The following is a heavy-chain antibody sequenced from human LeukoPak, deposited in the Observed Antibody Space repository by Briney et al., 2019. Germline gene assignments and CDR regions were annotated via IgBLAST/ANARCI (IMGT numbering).Heavy chain of an antibody. J-gene: IGHJ5*02. Sequence: PSETLSLTCTVSGDSISSESYFWCWIRQPAGKGLEWIGRIQSTGSTNYNPSLKSRVTISRDTSKNQFSLKVTSVTAADTAVYYCAKGAGPPWFDPWGQGTLVTVSS. CDR3: AKGAGPPWFDP. CDR1: GDSISSESYF. D-gene: IGHD6-19*01. V-gene: IGHV4-61*02. CDR2: IQSTGST.